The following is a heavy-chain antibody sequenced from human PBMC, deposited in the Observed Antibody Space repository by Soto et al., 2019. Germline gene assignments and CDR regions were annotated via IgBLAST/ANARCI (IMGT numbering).Heavy chain of an antibody. CDR1: GFSLSTSAEG. V-gene: IGHV2-5*02. Sequence: QITLKESGPTLVKPTQTLTLTCTFSGFSLSTSAEGVGWIRQPPGKALEWLALIYWDGDERYSPSLKSRLTITKDTSKYQVVLTMTNMDPADTATYSCAHGSCTSADCYPNPYLDYWGQGILVHVSS. CDR2: IYWDGDE. D-gene: IGHD2-2*01. J-gene: IGHJ4*02. CDR3: AHGSCTSADCYPNPYLDY.